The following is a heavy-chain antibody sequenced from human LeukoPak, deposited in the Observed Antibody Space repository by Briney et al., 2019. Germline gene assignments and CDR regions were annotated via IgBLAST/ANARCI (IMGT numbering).Heavy chain of an antibody. D-gene: IGHD4-17*01. CDR3: ASPKIDYGDYVAWAFDI. CDR2: IIPILGIA. Sequence: SVKVSCKASGGTFSSYAISWVRQAPGQGLEWMGRIIPILGIANYAQKFQGRVTITADKSTSTAYMELSSLRSEDTAVYYCASPKIDYGDYVAWAFDIWGQGTMVTVSS. V-gene: IGHV1-69*04. CDR1: GGTFSSYA. J-gene: IGHJ3*02.